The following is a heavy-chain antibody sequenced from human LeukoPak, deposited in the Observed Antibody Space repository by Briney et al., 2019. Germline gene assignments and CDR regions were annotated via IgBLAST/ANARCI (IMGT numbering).Heavy chain of an antibody. D-gene: IGHD1/OR15-1a*01. CDR2: IRYDGSNK. CDR3: ARNWNNYFDY. V-gene: IGHV3-30*02. J-gene: IGHJ4*02. Sequence: GGSLRLSCAASGFTFTTYGMHWVRQAPGKGLEWVSFIRYDGSNKYYIDSVKGRFTTSRGNSKNTLYLQMNSLRVEDTAVYYCARNWNNYFDYWGQGTLVTVSA. CDR1: GFTFTTYG.